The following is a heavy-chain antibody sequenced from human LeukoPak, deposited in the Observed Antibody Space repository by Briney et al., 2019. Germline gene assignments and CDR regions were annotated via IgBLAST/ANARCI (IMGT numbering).Heavy chain of an antibody. Sequence: GGSLRLSCAASGFTFASYVMTWVRQAPGRGLEWVSEITSGGTSAYYADSVKGRFTISRDNSKNTLYLQMHSLRGEDTAEYHCARHSREYGMDVWGQGTTVTVAS. CDR1: GFTFASYV. D-gene: IGHD6-13*01. V-gene: IGHV3-23*01. CDR2: ITSGGTSA. J-gene: IGHJ6*01. CDR3: ARHSREYGMDV.